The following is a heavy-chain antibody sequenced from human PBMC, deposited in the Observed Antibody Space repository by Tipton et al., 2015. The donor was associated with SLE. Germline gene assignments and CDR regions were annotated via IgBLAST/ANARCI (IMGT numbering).Heavy chain of an antibody. D-gene: IGHD2-15*01. V-gene: IGHV4-59*01. CDR1: GGSINSFY. CDR3: ARDNGQLYSHRSTGPCYSGTFDS. Sequence: TLSLTCTVSGGSINSFYWSWIRQPPGKPLEWIGNIYSNGNTNYNPSFRSRVFMSVDTSRDQFSLKLISVTTADTALYFCARDNGQLYSHRSTGPCYSGTFDSWGQGTLVTVSS. CDR2: IYSNGNT. J-gene: IGHJ4*02.